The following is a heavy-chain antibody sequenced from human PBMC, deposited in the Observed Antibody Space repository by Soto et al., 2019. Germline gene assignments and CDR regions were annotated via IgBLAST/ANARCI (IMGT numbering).Heavy chain of an antibody. CDR1: GYTFTSYY. D-gene: IGHD3-22*01. J-gene: IGHJ3*02. CDR3: ARLGRTYYYDSSGTTAFDI. V-gene: IGHV1-46*01. Sequence: AAVKVSCKASGYTFTSYYMHWVRQAPGQGXEWMGIINPSGGSTSYAQKFQGRVTMTRDTSTSTVYMELSSLRSEDTAVYYCARLGRTYYYDSSGTTAFDIWGQGTMVTVSS. CDR2: INPSGGST.